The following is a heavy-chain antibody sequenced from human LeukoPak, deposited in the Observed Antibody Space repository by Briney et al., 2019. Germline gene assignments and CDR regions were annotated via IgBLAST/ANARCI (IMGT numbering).Heavy chain of an antibody. J-gene: IGHJ4*02. D-gene: IGHD1-14*01. CDR1: GLTFSNYG. V-gene: IGHV3-23*01. Sequence: GGSLRLSCAASGLTFSNYGMAWVRQAPGKGLEWVSAISGSGESTYNADSVKGRFTISRDNAKNSLYLQMNSLRAEDTAVYYCASPGVLGTHYFGYWGQGTLVTVSS. CDR2: ISGSGEST. CDR3: ASPGVLGTHYFGY.